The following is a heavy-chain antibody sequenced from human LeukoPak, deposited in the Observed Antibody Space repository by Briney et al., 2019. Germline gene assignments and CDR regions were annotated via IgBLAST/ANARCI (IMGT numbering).Heavy chain of an antibody. CDR2: IYPGDSDT. CDR1: GYSFTNYW. D-gene: IGHD3-22*01. J-gene: IGHJ1*01. Sequence: GESLKISCKGSGYSFTNYWIGWVRQMPGKGLEWMGIIYPGDSDTRYNPSFQGQVTISADKSINTAYLQWSSLKASDTAMFYCARLSSHTSGYYYPREYFQHWGQGTLVTVSS. V-gene: IGHV5-51*01. CDR3: ARLSSHTSGYYYPREYFQH.